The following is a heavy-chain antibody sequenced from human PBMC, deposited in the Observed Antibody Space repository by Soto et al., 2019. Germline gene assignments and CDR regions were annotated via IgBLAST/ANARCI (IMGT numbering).Heavy chain of an antibody. CDR1: GGSVSSGSYY. D-gene: IGHD2-21*02. J-gene: IGHJ4*02. CDR2: IYYSGST. V-gene: IGHV4-61*01. CDR3: ARALDIDCRFDY. Sequence: QVQLQESGPGLVKPSETLSLTCTVSGGSVSSGSYYWSWIRQPPGKGLEWIGYIYYSGSTNYNPSFKSRVTIPVDTSKNQSAMKLSSVTGADTAVYYCARALDIDCRFDYWGQGTLVTVSS.